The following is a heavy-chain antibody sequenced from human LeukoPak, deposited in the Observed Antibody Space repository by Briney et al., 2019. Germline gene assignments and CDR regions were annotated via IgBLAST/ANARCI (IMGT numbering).Heavy chain of an antibody. V-gene: IGHV1-46*01. CDR3: AKDLVGSGSYLGY. CDR1: GYTFTSYY. J-gene: IGHJ4*02. CDR2: INPSAGST. Sequence: ASVKVTCKASGYTFTSYYMHWVRQAPGQGLEWMGMINPSAGSTTYAQKFQGRVTMTRDTSTSTVYMELSSLRSEDTAVYYCAKDLVGSGSYLGYWGQGTLDTVSS. D-gene: IGHD1-26*01.